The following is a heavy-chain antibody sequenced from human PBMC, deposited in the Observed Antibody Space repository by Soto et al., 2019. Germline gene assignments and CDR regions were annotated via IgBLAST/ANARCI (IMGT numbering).Heavy chain of an antibody. CDR3: ARDSASYSSSSGSYWYFDL. D-gene: IGHD6-6*01. CDR2: ISSGSATI. CDR1: GFTFSSYS. Sequence: EVQLVESGGGWVQPGGSLRLSCAASGFTFSSYSMNWVRQAPGKGLEWVSYISSGSATIYYADSVKGRFTISRDNTKNSLYLQMNSLRDEDTAVYYCARDSASYSSSSGSYWYFDLWGRGTLVTVSS. V-gene: IGHV3-48*02. J-gene: IGHJ2*01.